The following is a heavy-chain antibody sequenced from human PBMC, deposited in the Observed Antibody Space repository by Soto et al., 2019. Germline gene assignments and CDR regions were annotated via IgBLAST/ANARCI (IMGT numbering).Heavy chain of an antibody. Sequence: QVQLQESGPGLVKPSETLSLTCTVSGGSISSYYWSWIRQPPGKGLEWIGYIYYSGSTNYNPSLKSRVNVSVETSKNQFSLKLSSVTAADTAVYYCARGRRLQWLRKYNWFDPWGQGTLFTVSS. CDR1: GGSISSYY. CDR2: IYYSGST. CDR3: ARGRRLQWLRKYNWFDP. D-gene: IGHD5-12*01. J-gene: IGHJ5*02. V-gene: IGHV4-59*01.